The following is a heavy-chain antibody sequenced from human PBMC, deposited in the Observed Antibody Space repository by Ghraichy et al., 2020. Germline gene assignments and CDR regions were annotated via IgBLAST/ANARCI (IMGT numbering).Heavy chain of an antibody. J-gene: IGHJ4*02. Sequence: SQTLSLTCTVSGGSISSSSYYWGWIRQPPGKGLEWIGSIYYSGSTYYNPSLKSRVTISVDTSKNQFSLKLSSVTAADTAVYYCARPHSSGWYGVLYFDYWGQGTLVTVSS. CDR3: ARPHSSGWYGVLYFDY. CDR1: GGSISSSSYY. V-gene: IGHV4-39*01. CDR2: IYYSGST. D-gene: IGHD6-19*01.